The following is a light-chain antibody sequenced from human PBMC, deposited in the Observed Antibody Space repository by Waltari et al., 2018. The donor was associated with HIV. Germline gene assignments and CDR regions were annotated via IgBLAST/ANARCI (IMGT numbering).Light chain of an antibody. CDR1: SSDVGGYNY. V-gene: IGLV2-14*01. Sequence: QSALTQPASVSGSPGQSITISCTGTSSDVGGYNYVSWYQQHPGNAPKLMIYEVSNLPSGVSKRFSGSNAGTTASLTISGLQAEDEADYYCSSYTSSTTLVFGGGTKLTVL. CDR2: EVS. CDR3: SSYTSSTTLV. J-gene: IGLJ2*01.